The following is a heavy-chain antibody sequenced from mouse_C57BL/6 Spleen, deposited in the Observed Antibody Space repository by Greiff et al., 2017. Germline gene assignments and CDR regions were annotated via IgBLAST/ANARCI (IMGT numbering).Heavy chain of an antibody. CDR1: GYSFTGYY. J-gene: IGHJ2*01. CDR2: INPSNGGT. D-gene: IGHD1-1*01. V-gene: IGHV1-42*01. Sequence: EVQLQQSGPELVKPGASVKISCKASGYSFTGYYMNWVKQSPEKSLEWIGEINPSNGGTTYNQKFKAKATLTVDKSSSTAYMQLKSLTSEDSAVYYCARYYGSSLDYWGQGTTLTVSS. CDR3: ARYYGSSLDY.